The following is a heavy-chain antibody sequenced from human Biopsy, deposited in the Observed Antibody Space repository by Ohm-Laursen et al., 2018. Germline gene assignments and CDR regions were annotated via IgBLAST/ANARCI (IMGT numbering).Heavy chain of an antibody. D-gene: IGHD3-22*01. V-gene: IGHV3-23*01. J-gene: IGHJ4*02. Sequence: GSLRLSCTASGFPFSDYYMRWIRQAPGKGLEWVSAITSSGDTTYYSDSVKGRFTISRDSSKNTLHLQMNSLRAEDTAVYYCAKDQGYYYDRSVYYYFDYWGQGTLVTVSS. CDR2: ITSSGDTT. CDR3: AKDQGYYYDRSVYYYFDY. CDR1: GFPFSDYY.